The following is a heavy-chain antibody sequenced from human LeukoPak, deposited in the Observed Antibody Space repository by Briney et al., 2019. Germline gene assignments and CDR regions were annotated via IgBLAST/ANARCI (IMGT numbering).Heavy chain of an antibody. Sequence: GGSLRLSCAASGFTFSSSWMHWVCQAPEKGLEWVADTKCDGSEKYYVDSVKGRLTISRDNAKNSLYLQVNSLRAEDTAVYFCVRDNPRCCGVVPTNIDDYWGQGTLVTVSS. CDR3: VRDNPRCCGVVPTNIDDY. J-gene: IGHJ4*02. V-gene: IGHV3-52*01. CDR1: GFTFSSSW. CDR2: TKCDGSEK. D-gene: IGHD2-15*01.